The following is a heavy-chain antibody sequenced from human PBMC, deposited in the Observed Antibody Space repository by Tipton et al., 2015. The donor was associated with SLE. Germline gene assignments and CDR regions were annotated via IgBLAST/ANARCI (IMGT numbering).Heavy chain of an antibody. V-gene: IGHV4-38-2*01. J-gene: IGHJ4*02. CDR1: GYSISSGYY. CDR2: TIYSGST. Sequence: TLSLTCSVSGYSISSGYYWGWIRQPPGKGLEWIGSTIYSGSTYYNPSLTSRVTMSVDTSKNQFSLNLSAVTAADTGLYYCAKQRVWDRAFDFWGQGTLVAVSS. D-gene: IGHD1/OR15-1a*01. CDR3: AKQRVWDRAFDF.